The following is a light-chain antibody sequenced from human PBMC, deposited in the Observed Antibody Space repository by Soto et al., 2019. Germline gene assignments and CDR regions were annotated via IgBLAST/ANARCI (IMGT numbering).Light chain of an antibody. J-gene: IGLJ3*02. CDR1: SSDVGGYNY. CDR3: SPYTSSSINWL. CDR2: DVT. Sequence: QSVLTQPASVSGSPGQSITISCTGTSSDVGGYNYVSWYQQHPGKAPKLMIYDVTNRPSGVSDRFSGSKSGNTASLSISGLQAEDEADYYCSPYTSSSINWLFGGGTKVTVL. V-gene: IGLV2-14*03.